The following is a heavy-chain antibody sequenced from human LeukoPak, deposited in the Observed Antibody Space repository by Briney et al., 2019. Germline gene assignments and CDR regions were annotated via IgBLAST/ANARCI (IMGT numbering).Heavy chain of an antibody. D-gene: IGHD6-6*01. Sequence: AGGSLRLSCAVSGFTFSGFWMSWSRQAPGKGLEWVASINSDGREGYYADVVKGRFTISRDNAKNSLYLQINSLRAEDTAVYYCARSSYSSSSSVWGQGTMVTVSS. CDR1: GFTFSGFW. CDR2: INSDGREG. V-gene: IGHV3-7*03. J-gene: IGHJ3*01. CDR3: ARSSYSSSSSV.